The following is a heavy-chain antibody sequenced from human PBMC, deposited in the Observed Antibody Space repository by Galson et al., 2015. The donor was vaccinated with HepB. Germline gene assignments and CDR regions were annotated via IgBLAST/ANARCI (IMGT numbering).Heavy chain of an antibody. CDR3: ARNPAYGDQYDAMDV. V-gene: IGHV4-31*03. J-gene: IGHJ6*02. CDR2: IFDTGTT. CDR1: GGSISSGGYY. Sequence: PLSLTCPVSGGSISSGGYYWNWIRQYPGKGLEWIGNIFDTGTTYYIPSLQIRLIISLDPAKNHFSLNLNSVTAADTAVYYCARNPAYGDQYDAMDVWGPGTTVTVS. D-gene: IGHD2-21*01.